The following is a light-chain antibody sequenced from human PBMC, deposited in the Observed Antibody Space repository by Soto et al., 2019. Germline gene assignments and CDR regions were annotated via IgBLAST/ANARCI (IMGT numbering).Light chain of an antibody. CDR3: SSFTSTSTYV. CDR2: DVS. CDR1: SRDVGSYNR. V-gene: IGLV2-18*02. J-gene: IGLJ1*01. Sequence: QSALTQPPSVSGSPGQSVAISCSGTSRDVGSYNRVSWYQQPPGTAPKLVIYDVSNRPSGVPERFSGSKSGNTASLTISGLQAEDEADYYCSSFTSTSTYVFGTGTKVTVL.